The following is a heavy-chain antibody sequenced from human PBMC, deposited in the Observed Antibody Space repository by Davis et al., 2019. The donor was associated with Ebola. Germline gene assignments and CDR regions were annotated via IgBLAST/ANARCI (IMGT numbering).Heavy chain of an antibody. CDR3: ASITGTTGYYGMDV. Sequence: SETLSLTCAVSGGSISIDNWWTWVRQPPGKGLEWIGEIYQSGYTNYNPSLKSRVTISVDTSKNQFSLKLSSVTAADTAVYYCASITGTTGYYGMDVWGQGTTVTVSS. D-gene: IGHD1-7*01. V-gene: IGHV4-4*02. CDR2: IYQSGYT. CDR1: GGSISIDNW. J-gene: IGHJ6*02.